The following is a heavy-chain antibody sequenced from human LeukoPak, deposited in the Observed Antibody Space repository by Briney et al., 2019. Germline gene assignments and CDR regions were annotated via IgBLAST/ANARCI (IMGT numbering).Heavy chain of an antibody. J-gene: IGHJ4*02. D-gene: IGHD6-19*01. CDR2: IRYDGSSK. CDR3: AKDLTVGYSSGFSFDY. Sequence: PGGSLRLSCAASGFTFSSYGMHWVRQAPGKGLEWVAFIRYDGSSKYYADSVKGRFTISRDNSKNTLYLQMNSLRAEDTAVYYCAKDLTVGYSSGFSFDYWGQGTLVTVSS. CDR1: GFTFSSYG. V-gene: IGHV3-30*02.